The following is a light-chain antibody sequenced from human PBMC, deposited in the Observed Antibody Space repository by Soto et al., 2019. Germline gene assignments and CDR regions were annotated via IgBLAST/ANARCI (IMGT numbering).Light chain of an antibody. CDR1: QTVSNKY. CDR3: HHYNSYSEA. Sequence: VLTQSPTTLSASPGERATLPCRTSQTVSNKYLTWYQQKPGQPPRLLTYGASTRATGVPDRFSGSGSGTDFTLTISSLQPDDFATYYCHHYNSYSEAFGQGTKVDI. CDR2: GAS. J-gene: IGKJ1*01. V-gene: IGKV3-20*01.